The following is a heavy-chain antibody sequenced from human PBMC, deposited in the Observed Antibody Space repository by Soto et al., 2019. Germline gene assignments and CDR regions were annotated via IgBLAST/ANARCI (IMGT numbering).Heavy chain of an antibody. D-gene: IGHD3-3*01. CDR3: ARKFTIFGLGDFDY. J-gene: IGHJ4*02. Sequence: PSETLSLTCTVSGGSISSSSYYWGWIRQPPGKGLEWIGSIYYSGSTYYNPSLKSRVTISVDTSKNQFSLKLSSVTAADTAVYYCARKFTIFGLGDFDYWGQGTLVTVSS. CDR2: IYYSGST. V-gene: IGHV4-39*01. CDR1: GGSISSSSYY.